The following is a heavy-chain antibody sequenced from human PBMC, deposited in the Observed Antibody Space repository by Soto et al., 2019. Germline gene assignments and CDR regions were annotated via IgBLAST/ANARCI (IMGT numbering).Heavy chain of an antibody. CDR2: FEHEGSET. D-gene: IGHD2-15*01. J-gene: IGHJ4*02. Sequence: ASVKVSCKVSGYTLTELSMHWVRQAPGKGLQWVGGFEHEGSETNYAETFKGRFTITKDTSKNTVYMKMNSLRAEDTAVYYCARDLDIVVVVAATGALDYWGQGTLVTVSS. CDR3: ARDLDIVVVVAATGALDY. CDR1: GYTLTELS. V-gene: IGHV1-24*01.